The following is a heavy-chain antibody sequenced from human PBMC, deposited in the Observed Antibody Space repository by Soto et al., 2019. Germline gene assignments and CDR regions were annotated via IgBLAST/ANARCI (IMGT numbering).Heavy chain of an antibody. CDR3: ARGSIAVAGWVGYYYYYGMDV. D-gene: IGHD6-19*01. CDR1: GYTFTGYY. J-gene: IGHJ6*02. CDR2: INPNSGGT. Sequence: ASVKVSCKASGYTFTGYYMHWVRQAPGQGLEWMGWINPNSGGTNYAQKFQGWVTMTRDTSISTAYIELSRLRSDDTAVYYCARGSIAVAGWVGYYYYYGMDVWGQGTTVTVSS. V-gene: IGHV1-2*04.